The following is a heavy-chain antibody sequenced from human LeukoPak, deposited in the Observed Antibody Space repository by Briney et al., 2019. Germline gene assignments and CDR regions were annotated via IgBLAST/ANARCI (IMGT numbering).Heavy chain of an antibody. V-gene: IGHV3-15*07. Sequence: PGGSLRLSCAASGFIFTNAWMNWVRQAPGKGLEWVGRIKSKTDGGTTDYAAPVKGRFTVSRDDSKSKLYLQMNSLKTEDTAMYYCIRYGYNLLEYSQHWGQGTPVTVSS. CDR2: IKSKTDGGTT. J-gene: IGHJ1*01. CDR3: IRYGYNLLEYSQH. D-gene: IGHD5-24*01. CDR1: GFIFTNAW.